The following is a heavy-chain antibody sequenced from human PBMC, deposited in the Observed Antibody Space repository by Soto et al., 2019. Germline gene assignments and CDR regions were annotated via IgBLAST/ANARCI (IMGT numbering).Heavy chain of an antibody. Sequence: LSLTCSVSGSYITSGDYHWTWIRQAPGKGLEWIGYISHSETTYYSPALKNRIIISSDFSMNQFSLRLNSVTAADTAVYFCAGFGVGDRDDKWGQGTLVTVSS. CDR3: AGFGVGDRDDK. CDR1: GSYITSGDYH. D-gene: IGHD2-8*01. J-gene: IGHJ4*02. V-gene: IGHV4-30-4*01. CDR2: ISHSETT.